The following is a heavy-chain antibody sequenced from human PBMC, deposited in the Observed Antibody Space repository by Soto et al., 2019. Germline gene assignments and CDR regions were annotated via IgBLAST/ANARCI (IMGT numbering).Heavy chain of an antibody. J-gene: IGHJ4*02. D-gene: IGHD3-22*01. CDR2: IYYSGST. CDR1: GGSVSSGSYY. Sequence: SETLSLTCTVSGGSVSSGSYYWSWIRQPPGKGLEWIGYIYYSGSTNYNPSLKSRVTISVDTSKNQFSLKLSSVTAADTAVYYCAGLGDYYDSSGYYSPLDYWGQGTLVTVSS. CDR3: AGLGDYYDSSGYYSPLDY. V-gene: IGHV4-61*01.